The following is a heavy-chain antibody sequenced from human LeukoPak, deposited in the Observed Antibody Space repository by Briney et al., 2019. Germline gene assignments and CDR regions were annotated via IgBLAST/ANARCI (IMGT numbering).Heavy chain of an antibody. D-gene: IGHD3-10*01. CDR2: ISSSGSTK. J-gene: IGHJ4*02. CDR1: GFTFSSYE. Sequence: GGSLRLSCAASGFTFSSYEMNWVRQAPGKGLEWVSYISSSGSTKYYADSVKGRFTISRDNAKNTLYLQMNSLRAEDTAVYYCAKDSYGSGSYPEPPDYWGQGTLVTVSS. CDR3: AKDSYGSGSYPEPPDY. V-gene: IGHV3-48*03.